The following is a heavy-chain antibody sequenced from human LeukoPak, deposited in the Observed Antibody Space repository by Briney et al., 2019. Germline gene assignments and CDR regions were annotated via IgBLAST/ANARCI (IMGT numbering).Heavy chain of an antibody. CDR3: AKEGPVGATVQAAFDI. CDR2: ISGSSSST. CDR1: GFTFSDTW. Sequence: GGSLRLSCAASGFTFSDTWMNWVRQAPGKGLEWVSGISGSSSSTSYADSVKGRFTISRDNSKNTLYLQMNSLRAEDTAVYYCAKEGPVGATVQAAFDIWGQGTMVTVSS. V-gene: IGHV3-23*01. D-gene: IGHD1-26*01. J-gene: IGHJ3*02.